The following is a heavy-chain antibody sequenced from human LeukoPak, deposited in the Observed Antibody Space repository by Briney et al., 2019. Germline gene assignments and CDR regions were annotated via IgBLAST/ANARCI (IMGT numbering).Heavy chain of an antibody. CDR2: IIPIFGIA. Sequence: SVKVSCKSSGGTFSSYAISWVRQAPGQGLEWMGRIIPIFGIANYAQKFQGRVTITADKSTSTAYMELSSLRSEDTAVYYCARDPPTPGYSSSWRDYYYYGMDVWGQGTTVTVSS. D-gene: IGHD6-13*01. CDR3: ARDPPTPGYSSSWRDYYYYGMDV. V-gene: IGHV1-69*04. CDR1: GGTFSSYA. J-gene: IGHJ6*02.